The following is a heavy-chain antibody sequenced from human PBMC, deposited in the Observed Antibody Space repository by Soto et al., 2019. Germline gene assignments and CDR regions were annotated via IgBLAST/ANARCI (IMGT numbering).Heavy chain of an antibody. CDR2: IRGSGGST. D-gene: IGHD3-3*01. CDR1: GFTFSSYA. V-gene: IGHV3-23*01. J-gene: IGHJ6*02. CDR3: AKSVEWLFHYYYGMDG. Sequence: EVQLLESGGGLVQPGGSLRLSCEASGFTFSSYAMSWVRQAPGKGLEWVSVIRGSGGSTYYEDSVKGRFTVSRDNSKNTLYLQPNRRRAEDTAVYYCAKSVEWLFHYYYGMDGWGQGTTVTVSS.